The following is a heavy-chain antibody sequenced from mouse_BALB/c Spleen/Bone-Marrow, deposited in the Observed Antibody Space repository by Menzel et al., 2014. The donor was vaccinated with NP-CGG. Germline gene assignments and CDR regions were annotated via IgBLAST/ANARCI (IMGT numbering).Heavy chain of an antibody. V-gene: IGHV1-7*01. J-gene: IGHJ4*01. D-gene: IGHD6-1*01. CDR1: GYTFTSYW. CDR3: ARGNSLCALDD. Sequence: QVQLKQSGAELAKPGASVKMSCKASGYTFTSYWMHWVKQRPGQGLEWIGYINPSTGYTDYNQKFNDKATLTEDKSSSTDYTQLSGLTSKDSAVYYGARGNSLCALDDWGQGTSVTVSS. CDR2: INPSTGYT.